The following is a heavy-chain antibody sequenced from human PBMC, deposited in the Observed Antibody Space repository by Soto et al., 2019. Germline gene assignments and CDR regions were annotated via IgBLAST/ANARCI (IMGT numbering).Heavy chain of an antibody. Sequence: QVQLVQSGAEVKKPGSSVKVSCTASGGTFSSYAISWVRQAPGQGLEWMGGIIPIFGTANYAQKFQGRVTITADESTSTASMELSSLRSEDTAVYYCASGYCSSTSCALGPYYYYYYGMDVWGQGTTVTVSS. J-gene: IGHJ6*02. CDR2: IIPIFGTA. CDR1: GGTFSSYA. D-gene: IGHD2-2*03. CDR3: ASGYCSSTSCALGPYYYYYYGMDV. V-gene: IGHV1-69*01.